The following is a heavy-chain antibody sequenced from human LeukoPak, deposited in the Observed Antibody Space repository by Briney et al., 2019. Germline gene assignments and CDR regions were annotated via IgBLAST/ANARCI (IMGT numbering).Heavy chain of an antibody. CDR3: ARQMPAFDP. CDR2: IYYSGST. CDR1: GGSISSYY. D-gene: IGHD2-2*01. J-gene: IGHJ5*02. Sequence: SETLSLTCTVSGGSISSYYWSWIRQPPGKGLEWIGYIYYSGSTYYSPSLKSRVTISVDMSKNQLSLRLSSVTVADTAVYYCARQMPAFDPWGQGTLVTVSS. V-gene: IGHV4-59*08.